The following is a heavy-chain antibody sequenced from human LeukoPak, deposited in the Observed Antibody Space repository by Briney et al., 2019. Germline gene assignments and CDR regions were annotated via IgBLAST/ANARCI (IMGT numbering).Heavy chain of an antibody. Sequence: GGSLRLSFTAAGVTLISYAMSWARQAPGKGVEWVSGISSSGSGGNSYYADSVKGRFTISRDSSKNTLFQHMNTLRAEDTAIYYCAKDRTVGASYWYFDLWGRGTLVTVSS. CDR3: AKDRTVGASYWYFDL. CDR1: GVTLISYA. CDR2: ISSSGSGGNS. V-gene: IGHV3-23*01. J-gene: IGHJ2*01. D-gene: IGHD1-26*01.